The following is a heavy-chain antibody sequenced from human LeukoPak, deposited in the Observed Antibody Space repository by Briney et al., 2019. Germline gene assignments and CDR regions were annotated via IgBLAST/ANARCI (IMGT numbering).Heavy chain of an antibody. V-gene: IGHV1-24*01. Sequence: SVKAPVKVSGLTLSDFPIHGVRQAPGKGLEWVGGFDPEAVDIVYAQNFQGRVTVTEDTSTDTAYMELSSLRSDDTAVYFCASDGLRDDNRQPDNTFDGSGQGTMVTVSS. CDR2: FDPEAVDI. D-gene: IGHD5-24*01. CDR1: GLTLSDFP. J-gene: IGHJ3*01. CDR3: ASDGLRDDNRQPDNTFDG.